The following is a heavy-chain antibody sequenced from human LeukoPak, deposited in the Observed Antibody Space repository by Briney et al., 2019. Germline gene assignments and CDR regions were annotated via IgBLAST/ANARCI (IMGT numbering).Heavy chain of an antibody. D-gene: IGHD2-15*01. CDR1: GXTFSNYG. Sequence: PGGSLRLSCAVSGXTFSNYGVHWVRQAPGKGLEWVALLSPGGINKHYADSVKGRFIISRDNSMNTLYLQMNSLRVEDTAVYYCARDHAGSGRAFDNWGQGTLVTVSS. V-gene: IGHV3-30*03. CDR3: ARDHAGSGRAFDN. CDR2: LSPGGINK. J-gene: IGHJ4*02.